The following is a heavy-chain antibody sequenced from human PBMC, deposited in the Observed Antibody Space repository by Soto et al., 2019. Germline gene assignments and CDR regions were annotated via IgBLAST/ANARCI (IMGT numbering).Heavy chain of an antibody. J-gene: IGHJ4*02. CDR1: GASVSTTSHF. Sequence: PSETLSLTCTVSGASVSTTSHFWGWIRQPPGKGLEWIVSVYNSATRFYNPSLESRVTLSVDAAKNQFSRKLTSVSAADTAVYYCASRIAXXITTGYWQYWGQGSLVTVSS. V-gene: IGHV4-39*01. CDR3: ASRIAXXITTGYWQY. D-gene: IGHD6-13*01. CDR2: VYNSATR.